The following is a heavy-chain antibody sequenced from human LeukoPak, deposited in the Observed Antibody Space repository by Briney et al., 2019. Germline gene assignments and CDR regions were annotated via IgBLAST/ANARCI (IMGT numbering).Heavy chain of an antibody. CDR1: GGTFSSYA. V-gene: IGHV1-69*13. CDR2: IIPIFGTA. CDR3: ARKGSGYDWDFDY. Sequence: GASVKVSCKASGGTFSSYAISWVRQAPGQGLEWMGGIIPIFGTANYAQKFQGRVTITADESTSTAHMELSSLRSEDTAVYYCARKGSGYDWDFDYWGQGTLVTVSS. J-gene: IGHJ4*02. D-gene: IGHD5-12*01.